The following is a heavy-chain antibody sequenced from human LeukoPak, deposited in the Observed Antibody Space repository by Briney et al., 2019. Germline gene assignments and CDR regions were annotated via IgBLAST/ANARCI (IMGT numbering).Heavy chain of an antibody. CDR2: IYSGDST. CDR3: ARGEVFDY. V-gene: IGHV3-66*01. CDR1: GFPFGTYP. D-gene: IGHD1-26*01. Sequence: GGPRGPSLAPPGFPFGTYPMSWSRKAPGKGLEWVSIIYSGDSTFYADSVKGGFTISRDNSNTLYLQMNSLRAEDTAVYYCARGEVFDYWGQGTLVTVSS. J-gene: IGHJ4*02.